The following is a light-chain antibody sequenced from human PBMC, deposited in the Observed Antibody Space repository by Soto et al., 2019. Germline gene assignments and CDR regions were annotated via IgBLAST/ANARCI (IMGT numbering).Light chain of an antibody. CDR2: GAS. V-gene: IGKV3-20*01. J-gene: IGKJ2*01. CDR3: HQYGGSPYT. Sequence: EIVLTQSPGTLSLSPGERATLSCRASQSVRSNYLAWYQQKPGQAPRLLIYGASSRATGIPDRFSGTGSGTDFTVTISSLEPEDFAVYYCHQYGGSPYTFGQGTKLEIK. CDR1: QSVRSNY.